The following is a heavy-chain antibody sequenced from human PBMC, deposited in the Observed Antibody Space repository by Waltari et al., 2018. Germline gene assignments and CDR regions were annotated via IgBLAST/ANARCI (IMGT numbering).Heavy chain of an antibody. V-gene: IGHV1-24*01. Sequence: QVKLVQSGAEVKKPGASVKVSCKVSGYTLTELSMHWVREAPGKGLEWMGGYAPEDGETISAQKFQGRVTMTEDTSTDTAYMELSSLISEDTAVYYCATHIGSGYLAPFDYWGQGTLVTVSS. CDR3: ATHIGSGYLAPFDY. CDR1: GYTLTELS. CDR2: YAPEDGET. D-gene: IGHD3-3*01. J-gene: IGHJ4*02.